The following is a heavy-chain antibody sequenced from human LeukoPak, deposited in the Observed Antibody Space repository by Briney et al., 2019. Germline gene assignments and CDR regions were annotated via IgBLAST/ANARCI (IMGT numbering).Heavy chain of an antibody. J-gene: IGHJ4*02. CDR3: ARDGFGTGSN. D-gene: IGHD3-16*01. CDR1: GFTFSGFW. Sequence: GGSLRLSCAASGFTFSGFWMSWVRQTPGKGLEWVANIKQDGSEKYYVDSVKGRFTISRDNAKNSLSLQMNSLRVEDTAVYYCARDGFGTGSNWGQGTLVTVSS. V-gene: IGHV3-7*01. CDR2: IKQDGSEK.